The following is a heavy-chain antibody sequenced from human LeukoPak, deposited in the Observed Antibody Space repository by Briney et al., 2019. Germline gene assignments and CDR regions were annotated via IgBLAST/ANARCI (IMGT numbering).Heavy chain of an antibody. CDR2: INPNSGGT. V-gene: IGHV1-2*02. D-gene: IGHD6-13*01. J-gene: IGHJ6*02. CDR3: ASIAAAGPTTLNYYYYYGMDV. CDR1: GYSFTGYY. Sequence: ASLKVSCTASGYSFTGYYMHWVRQAPGQRLECMGWINPNSGGTNYAQKFQGRVTMTRDTSISTAYMELSRLRSDDTAVYYCASIAAAGPTTLNYYYYYGMDVWGQGTTVTVSS.